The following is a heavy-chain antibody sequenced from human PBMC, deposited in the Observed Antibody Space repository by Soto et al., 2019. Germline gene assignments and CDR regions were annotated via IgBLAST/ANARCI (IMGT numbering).Heavy chain of an antibody. D-gene: IGHD2-15*01. CDR2: IYPGDSDT. J-gene: IGHJ4*02. V-gene: IGHV5-51*01. Sequence: SLKISWKGSGDSCTSYCIRWVSQMPGKGLEWMGIIYPGDSDTRYSPSFQGQVTISRDNSKNTLYLQMNSLRAEDTAVYYCAKDDWVAATLHDYWGQGTLVTVSS. CDR3: AKDDWVAATLHDY. CDR1: GDSCTSYC.